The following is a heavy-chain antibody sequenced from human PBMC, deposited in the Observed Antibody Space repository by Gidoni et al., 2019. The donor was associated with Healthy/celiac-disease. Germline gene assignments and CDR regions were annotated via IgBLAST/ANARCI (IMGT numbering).Heavy chain of an antibody. CDR1: GGSISSGSYY. V-gene: IGHV4-61*02. Sequence: QVQLQESGPGLVKPSQTLSLTCTVSGGSISSGSYYWSWIRQPAGKGLEWIGRIYTSGSTNYNPSLKSRVTMSVDTSKNQFSLKLSSVTAADTAVYYCAGDLPAAAGDNWFDPWGQGTLVTVSS. D-gene: IGHD2-2*01. CDR3: AGDLPAAAGDNWFDP. CDR2: IYTSGST. J-gene: IGHJ5*02.